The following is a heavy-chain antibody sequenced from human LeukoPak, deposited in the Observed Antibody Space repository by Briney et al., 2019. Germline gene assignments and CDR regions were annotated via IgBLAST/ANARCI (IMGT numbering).Heavy chain of an antibody. CDR1: GFTFSSYW. CDR2: IKQDGSDK. V-gene: IGHV3-7*03. CDR3: ARKTVVGSYFDY. D-gene: IGHD4-23*01. J-gene: IGHJ4*02. Sequence: GGSLRLSCAASGFTFSSYWMCWVRQAPGKGLEWVANIKQDGSDKYYVDSVKGRFTISRDNAKNSLYLQINSLRAEDTAVYYCARKTVVGSYFDYWGQGTPVTVSS.